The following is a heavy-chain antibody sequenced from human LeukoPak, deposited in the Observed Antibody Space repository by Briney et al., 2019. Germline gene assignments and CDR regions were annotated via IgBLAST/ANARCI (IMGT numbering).Heavy chain of an antibody. Sequence: GGSLRLSCAASGFTFSSYGMHWVRQAPGKGLEWVAVISYDGSNKYYADSVKGRFTISRDNSKNTLYLQMNSLRAEDTAVYYCAKDGPEYGYYYYMDVWGKGTTVTISS. CDR3: AKDGPEYGYYYYMDV. V-gene: IGHV3-30*18. D-gene: IGHD1-14*01. J-gene: IGHJ6*03. CDR2: ISYDGSNK. CDR1: GFTFSSYG.